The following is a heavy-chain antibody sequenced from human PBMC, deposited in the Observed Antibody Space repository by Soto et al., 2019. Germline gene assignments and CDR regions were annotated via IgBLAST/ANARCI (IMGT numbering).Heavy chain of an antibody. J-gene: IGHJ6*02. Sequence: SETLSLTCTVSGGSISSGGYYWSWIRQHPGKGLEWIGYIYHSGNTYYNPSLKSRVTISVDTSKNQCSLKLSSVAAADTAVYYCARGQIVGVVISYGMDVWGQGTTVTVSS. D-gene: IGHD3-3*01. V-gene: IGHV4-31*03. CDR2: IYHSGNT. CDR3: ARGQIVGVVISYGMDV. CDR1: GGSISSGGYY.